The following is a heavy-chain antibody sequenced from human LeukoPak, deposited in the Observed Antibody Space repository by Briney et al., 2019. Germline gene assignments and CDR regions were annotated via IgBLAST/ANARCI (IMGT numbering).Heavy chain of an antibody. Sequence: ASVKVSCKASGYSFTGYYMHWVRQAPGQGPEWMGWINPNSGDTSDSQKFQGRVTMTRDTSISAVYMELRRLRSGDTAEYYCARGQSGIVGALVYFDYWGQGTLVTVSS. V-gene: IGHV1-2*02. J-gene: IGHJ4*02. D-gene: IGHD1-26*01. CDR1: GYSFTGYY. CDR2: INPNSGDT. CDR3: ARGQSGIVGALVYFDY.